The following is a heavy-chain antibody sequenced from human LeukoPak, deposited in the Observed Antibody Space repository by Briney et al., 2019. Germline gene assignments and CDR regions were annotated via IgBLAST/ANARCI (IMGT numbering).Heavy chain of an antibody. D-gene: IGHD2/OR15-2a*01. J-gene: IGHJ3*02. Sequence: SSVKVSFKASVYTFTSYYMHWVRQAPGQGLEWVGISNPSGGSKSYAQKFQGRVTMTRDTSTSTVYMELSSLRSEDTAVYYCARAKNRAYAFDIWGQGTMVTVSS. V-gene: IGHV1-46*01. CDR3: ARAKNRAYAFDI. CDR2: SNPSGGSK. CDR1: VYTFTSYY.